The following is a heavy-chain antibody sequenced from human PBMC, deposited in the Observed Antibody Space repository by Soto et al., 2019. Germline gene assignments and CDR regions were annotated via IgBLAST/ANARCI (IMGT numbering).Heavy chain of an antibody. D-gene: IGHD4-17*01. Sequence: GGSLRLSCAASGFTFSSYGMHWVRQAPGKGLEWVAVIWYDGSNKYYADSVKGRFTISRDNSKNTLYLQMNSLRAEDTAVYYCARDNDYGDSSLDYWGQGTLVTVSS. CDR1: GFTFSSYG. CDR2: IWYDGSNK. V-gene: IGHV3-33*01. J-gene: IGHJ4*02. CDR3: ARDNDYGDSSLDY.